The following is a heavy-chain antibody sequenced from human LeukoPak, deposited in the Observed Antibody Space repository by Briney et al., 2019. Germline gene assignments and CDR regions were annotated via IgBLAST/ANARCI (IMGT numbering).Heavy chain of an antibody. J-gene: IGHJ6*04. D-gene: IGHD3-10*02. CDR3: AELGITMIGGV. Sequence: GGSLRLSCAASGFTLRCNWMSWVRQATGKGLEWVANIKQDGSHKNYADSGKGRFTISRDNAKNSLYLQMNSLRAEDTAVYYCAELGITMIGGVWGKGTTVTISS. CDR2: IKQDGSHK. CDR1: GFTLRCNW. V-gene: IGHV3-7*03.